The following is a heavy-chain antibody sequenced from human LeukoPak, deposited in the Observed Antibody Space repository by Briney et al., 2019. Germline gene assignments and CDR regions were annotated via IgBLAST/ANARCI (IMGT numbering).Heavy chain of an antibody. Sequence: GESLKIPCKGSGYSFTSYWIGWVRQMPGKGLEWMGIIYPGDSDTRYSPSFQGQVTISADKSISTAYLQWSSLKASDTAMYYCARRGYCSSTSCYGTDYWGQGTLVTVSS. J-gene: IGHJ4*02. CDR2: IYPGDSDT. CDR1: GYSFTSYW. V-gene: IGHV5-51*01. CDR3: ARRGYCSSTSCYGTDY. D-gene: IGHD2-2*01.